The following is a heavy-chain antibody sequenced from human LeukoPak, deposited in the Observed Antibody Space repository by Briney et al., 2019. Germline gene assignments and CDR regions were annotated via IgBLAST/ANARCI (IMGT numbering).Heavy chain of an antibody. Sequence: GGSLRLACAASGFTFSTYNMGWVRQAPGKGLEWVSYITPSGSALYYADSVTGRFTISRDNANNSLYLQVNSLRDEDTAIYYCARVRSTYYFDYWGQGTLVTVSS. CDR1: GFTFSTYN. J-gene: IGHJ4*02. CDR3: ARVRSTYYFDY. CDR2: ITPSGSAL. D-gene: IGHD2-2*01. V-gene: IGHV3-48*02.